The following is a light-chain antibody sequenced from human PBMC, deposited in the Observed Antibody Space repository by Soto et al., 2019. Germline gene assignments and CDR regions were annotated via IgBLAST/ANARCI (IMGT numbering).Light chain of an antibody. CDR2: GAS. V-gene: IGKV3-20*01. J-gene: IGKJ4*01. CDR1: QSVSGSF. CDR3: QRYGSSPLT. Sequence: EIVLTQSPGTLSLSPGERATLSCRASQSVSGSFLAWYQQKPGQAPRLLIYGASSRATGIPDRFSGSGSGTDFTLTISRLEPEDFAVYFCQRYGSSPLTFGGGTRVEIK.